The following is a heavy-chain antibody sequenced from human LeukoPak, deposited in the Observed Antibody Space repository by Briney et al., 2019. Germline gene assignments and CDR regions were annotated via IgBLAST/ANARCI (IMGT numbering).Heavy chain of an antibody. Sequence: GGSLRLSCAASGFTFDDYAMHWVRQAPGKGLEWVSGISWNSGSIGYADSVKGRFTISRDNAKNSLYLQMNSLRAEDMALYYCAKDMFGGFLYYFDYWGQGTLVTVSS. V-gene: IGHV3-9*03. CDR1: GFTFDDYA. CDR3: AKDMFGGFLYYFDY. J-gene: IGHJ4*02. D-gene: IGHD3-10*02. CDR2: ISWNSGSI.